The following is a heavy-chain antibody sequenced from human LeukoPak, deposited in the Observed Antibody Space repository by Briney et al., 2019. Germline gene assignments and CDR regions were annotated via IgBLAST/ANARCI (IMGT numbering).Heavy chain of an antibody. Sequence: GGSLSLSCAASGFTFSSYGMHWVRQAPGKGLEWVAVIWYDGSNKYYADSVKGRFAISRDNSKTTLYLQMNSLRAEDTAVYYCAVDPHSSSWYLSLDHWGQGTLVTVSS. D-gene: IGHD6-13*01. CDR2: IWYDGSNK. V-gene: IGHV3-33*01. J-gene: IGHJ4*02. CDR3: AVDPHSSSWYLSLDH. CDR1: GFTFSSYG.